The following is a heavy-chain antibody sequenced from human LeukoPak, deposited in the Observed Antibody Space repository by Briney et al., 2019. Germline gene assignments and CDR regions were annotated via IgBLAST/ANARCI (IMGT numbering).Heavy chain of an antibody. CDR2: ISGSGGST. D-gene: IGHD4-17*01. CDR3: AKPPGYGECYYGMDV. J-gene: IGHJ6*02. V-gene: IGHV3-23*01. CDR1: GFTFSSYA. Sequence: GGSLRLSCAASGFTFSSYAMSWVRQAPGKGLGWVSAISGSGGSTYYADSVKGRFTISRDNSKNTLYMQMNSLRADDTAVYYCAKPPGYGECYYGMDVWGQGTTVTVSS.